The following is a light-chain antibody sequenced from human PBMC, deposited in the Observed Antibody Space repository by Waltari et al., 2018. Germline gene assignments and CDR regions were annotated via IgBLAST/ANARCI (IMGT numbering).Light chain of an antibody. CDR1: SDDVGGYNY. V-gene: IGLV2-8*01. Sequence: QSALTQPPSASGSPGQSVTLSCTGTSDDVGGYNYVSWYQQHPGKAPKFLIYQVSNRPSGVPDRFSGSKSGNTASLTVSGLQAEDEADYYCSSFAGSNAVLFGGGTKLTVL. CDR2: QVS. CDR3: SSFAGSNAVL. J-gene: IGLJ2*01.